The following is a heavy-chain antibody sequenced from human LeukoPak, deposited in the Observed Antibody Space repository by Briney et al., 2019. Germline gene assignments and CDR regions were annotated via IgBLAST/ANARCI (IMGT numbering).Heavy chain of an antibody. D-gene: IGHD3-3*01. Sequence: SGTLSLTCAVSGVPISSGGYSWSWLRQPPGQGLEWLGDIYHTGSTDYNPSLKSRLSISLDGSKNQFSLEVTSVTAADTAVYYCARAVSIVGLYYFDLWGRGTLVTVSS. CDR1: GVPISSGGYS. CDR3: ARAVSIVGLYYFDL. CDR2: IYHTGST. V-gene: IGHV4-30-2*01. J-gene: IGHJ2*01.